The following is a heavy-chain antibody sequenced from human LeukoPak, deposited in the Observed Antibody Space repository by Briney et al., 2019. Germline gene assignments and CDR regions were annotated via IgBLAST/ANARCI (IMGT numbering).Heavy chain of an antibody. CDR2: INWNGGST. D-gene: IGHD1-26*01. CDR3: ARAAGGVTEWELLYYFDY. Sequence: PGGSLRLSCAASGFSFSSYWMSWVRQAPGKGLEWVSGINWNGGSTGYADSVKGRFTISRDNAKNSLYLQMNSLRAEDTALYYCARAAGGVTEWELLYYFDYWGQGTLVTVSS. J-gene: IGHJ4*02. V-gene: IGHV3-20*04. CDR1: GFSFSSYW.